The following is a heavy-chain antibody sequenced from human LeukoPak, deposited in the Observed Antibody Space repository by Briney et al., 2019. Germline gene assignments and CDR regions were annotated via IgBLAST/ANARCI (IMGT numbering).Heavy chain of an antibody. CDR1: GFTFSSYA. J-gene: IGHJ4*02. D-gene: IGHD3-10*01. CDR2: ISSSSSTI. CDR3: ARSYGYFDY. Sequence: PGGSLRLSCSASGFTFSSYAMHWVRQAPGKGLEWVSYISSSSSTIYYADSVKGRFTISRDNAKNSLFLQMNSLKDEDTAVYYCARSYGYFDYWGQGTLVTVSS. V-gene: IGHV3-48*02.